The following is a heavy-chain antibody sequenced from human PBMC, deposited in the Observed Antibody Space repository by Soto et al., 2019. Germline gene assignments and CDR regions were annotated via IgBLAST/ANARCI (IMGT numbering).Heavy chain of an antibody. CDR2: IYPDYSDT. CDR3: ARPFDTSGWYDY. J-gene: IGHJ4*02. Sequence: EXLKISCKTSGYXFTSYWVAWVRQMPGKGLEWMGIIYPDYSDTRYSPSFQGLVTISADKSINTAYLQWTGLKASDIAMYFCARPFDTSGWYDYWGQGTLGTVSS. D-gene: IGHD6-19*01. V-gene: IGHV5-51*01. CDR1: GYXFTSYW.